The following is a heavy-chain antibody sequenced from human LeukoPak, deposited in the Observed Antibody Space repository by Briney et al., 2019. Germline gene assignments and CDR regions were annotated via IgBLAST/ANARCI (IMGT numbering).Heavy chain of an antibody. Sequence: GGSLRLSCAASGXTFSSYAMSWVRQAPGKGLECVSTISGSGGSTYYADSVKGRFTISRDNSRNTLYLQMNSLRAEDTAVYYCAKLVGATRPADYWGQGTLVTVSS. CDR3: AKLVGATRPADY. CDR1: GXTFSSYA. J-gene: IGHJ4*02. V-gene: IGHV3-23*01. D-gene: IGHD1-26*01. CDR2: ISGSGGST.